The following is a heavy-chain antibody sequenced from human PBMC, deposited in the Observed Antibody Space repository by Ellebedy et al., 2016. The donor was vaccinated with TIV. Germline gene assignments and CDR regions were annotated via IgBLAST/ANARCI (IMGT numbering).Heavy chain of an antibody. V-gene: IGHV4-4*02. D-gene: IGHD5-12*01. CDR1: GDSISNGFW. CDR3: SRGWWDSGYERYYHFDY. J-gene: IGHJ4*02. CDR2: INYSGST. Sequence: SETLSLTCAVSGDSISNGFWWSWVRQPPGKGLEWIGEINYSGSTNYNPSLKSRVTMSVDTSKNQFSLRLTSVAAADTGVYYCSRGWWDSGYERYYHFDYWGQGILVTVSS.